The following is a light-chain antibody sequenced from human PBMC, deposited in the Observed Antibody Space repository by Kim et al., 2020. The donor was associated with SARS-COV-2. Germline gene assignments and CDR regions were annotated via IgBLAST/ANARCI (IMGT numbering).Light chain of an antibody. CDR2: GAS. CDR1: QSVSSNY. J-gene: IGKJ1*01. V-gene: IGKV3-20*01. CDR3: QQYGSSPLT. Sequence: PGERATLSCRASQSVSSNYLTWYQQKPGQAPRLLIFGASKRATGIPDRFSGSGSGTDFTLTISRLEPEDFAVYYCQQYGSSPLTFGQGTKV.